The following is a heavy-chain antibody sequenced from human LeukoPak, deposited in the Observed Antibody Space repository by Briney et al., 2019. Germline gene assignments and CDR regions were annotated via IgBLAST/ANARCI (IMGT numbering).Heavy chain of an antibody. CDR2: ISRSGSHT. Sequence: GGSLRLSCAASGFTFSDYYMSWIRQAPGKGLEWLSYISRSGSHTPYADSVKGRFTVSRDNARNSLSLELNSLRVDDTAIYYCARVGSTAEAGTPDYWGREPWSQSPQ. D-gene: IGHD6-13*01. CDR1: GFTFSDYY. CDR3: ARVGSTAEAGTPDY. V-gene: IGHV3-11*06. J-gene: IGHJ4*02.